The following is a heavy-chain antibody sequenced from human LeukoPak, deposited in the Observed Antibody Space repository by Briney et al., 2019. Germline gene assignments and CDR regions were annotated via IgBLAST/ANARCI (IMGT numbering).Heavy chain of an antibody. V-gene: IGHV4-34*01. CDR3: ARRRKSGSSPRLDY. CDR2: INHSGST. D-gene: IGHD1-26*01. CDR1: GGSFSGYY. J-gene: IGHJ4*02. Sequence: SETLSLTCAVYGGSFSGYYWSWIRQPPGKGLEWIGEINHSGSTNYNPSLKSRDTISVDTSKNQFSLKLSSVTAADTAVYYCARRRKSGSSPRLDYWGQGTLVTVSS.